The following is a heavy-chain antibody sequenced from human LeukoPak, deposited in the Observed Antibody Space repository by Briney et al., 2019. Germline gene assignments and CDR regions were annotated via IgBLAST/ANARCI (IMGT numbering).Heavy chain of an antibody. V-gene: IGHV3-11*01. CDR2: ISSSGSTI. Sequence: PGGSLRLSCAASGFTFSDYYMSWIRQAPGKGLEWVSYISSSGSTIYYADSVKGRFTISRDNAKNSLYLQMNSLRAEDTAVYYCARYNMVRGVIITDYYYYYMDVWGKGTTVTISS. D-gene: IGHD3-10*01. J-gene: IGHJ6*03. CDR1: GFTFSDYY. CDR3: ARYNMVRGVIITDYYYYYMDV.